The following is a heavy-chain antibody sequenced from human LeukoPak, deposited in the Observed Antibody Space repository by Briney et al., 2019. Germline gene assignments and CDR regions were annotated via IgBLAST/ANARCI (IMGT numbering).Heavy chain of an antibody. Sequence: PGGSLRLSCAASGFTFDDYTMHWVRQAPGKGLEWVSLISWDGGSTYYADSVKGRFTISRDNSKNTLYLQMNSLRTEDTALYYCAKGVEATIFGVVEDWGQGTLVTVSS. CDR3: AKGVEATIFGVVED. V-gene: IGHV3-43*01. J-gene: IGHJ4*02. CDR1: GFTFDDYT. D-gene: IGHD3-3*01. CDR2: ISWDGGST.